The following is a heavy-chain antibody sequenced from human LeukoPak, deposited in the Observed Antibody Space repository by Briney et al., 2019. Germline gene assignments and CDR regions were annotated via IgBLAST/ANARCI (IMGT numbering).Heavy chain of an antibody. V-gene: IGHV3-48*03. CDR3: AELGITMIGGV. CDR1: GFTFSSYD. Sequence: PGGSLRLSCAASGFTFSSYDMSWVRQAPGKGLEWVSYISSSGSTIYYADSVKGRFTISRDSAKNSLYLQMNSLRAEDTAVYYCAELGITMIGGVWGKGTTVTISS. J-gene: IGHJ6*04. CDR2: ISSSGSTI. D-gene: IGHD3-10*02.